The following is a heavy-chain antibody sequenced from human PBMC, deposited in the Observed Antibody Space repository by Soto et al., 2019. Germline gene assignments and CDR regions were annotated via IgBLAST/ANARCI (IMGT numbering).Heavy chain of an antibody. Sequence: GESLKISCAVSGFTFSAYWMHWVRQVPGKGLTWVSRISDDGSTATYADSVKGRFVISRDNAKNSLYLEMNTLRVDDSGLYYCARGPRVSSTGTGAHWGRGTLVTV. J-gene: IGHJ4*02. CDR3: ARGPRVSSTGTGAH. D-gene: IGHD1-1*01. CDR2: ISDDGSTA. CDR1: GFTFSAYW. V-gene: IGHV3-74*01.